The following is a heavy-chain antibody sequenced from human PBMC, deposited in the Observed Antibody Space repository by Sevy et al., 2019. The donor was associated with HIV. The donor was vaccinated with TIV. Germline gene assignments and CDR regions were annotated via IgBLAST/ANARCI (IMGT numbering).Heavy chain of an antibody. J-gene: IGHJ3*02. V-gene: IGHV3-30-3*01. Sequence: GGSLRLSCAASAFTFSSYAMHWVRQAPGKGLEWVAVISYDGSNKYYADSVKGRFTISRDNSKNTLYLQMNSLRAEDTAVYYCARGEGIRYYYDSSGYWEAADAFDIWGQGTMVTVSS. CDR3: ARGEGIRYYYDSSGYWEAADAFDI. CDR1: AFTFSSYA. CDR2: ISYDGSNK. D-gene: IGHD3-22*01.